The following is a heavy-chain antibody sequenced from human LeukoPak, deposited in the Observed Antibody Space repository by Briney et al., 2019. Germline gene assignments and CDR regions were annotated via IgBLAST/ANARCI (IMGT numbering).Heavy chain of an antibody. CDR3: GRRVPRGWTDY. V-gene: IGHV1-2*02. CDR1: GYTLTDYY. D-gene: IGHD2-15*01. Sequence: ASVKVSCKVSGYTLTDYYLHWVRQAPGQGLEWMGWINPKSGSTHYAQKFQGRVIMTRDTSLSTAYLELTSLRSDDTAMYFCGRRVPRGWTDYWGQGTLVTASS. J-gene: IGHJ4*02. CDR2: INPKSGST.